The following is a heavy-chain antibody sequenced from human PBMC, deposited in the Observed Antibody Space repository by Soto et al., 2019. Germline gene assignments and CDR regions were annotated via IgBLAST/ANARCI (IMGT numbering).Heavy chain of an antibody. CDR1: GFTFSFYW. CDR3: ARDAYSSGPDFDH. V-gene: IGHV3-7*05. J-gene: IGHJ4*02. Sequence: PGGSLRLSCAASGFTFSFYWMGWVRQAPGKGLEWVAYIKQDGSEKFYVDSVKGRFTISRDNAKNSLFLQMNSLRAEDTAVYYCARDAYSSGPDFDHWGQGT. CDR2: IKQDGSEK. D-gene: IGHD3-22*01.